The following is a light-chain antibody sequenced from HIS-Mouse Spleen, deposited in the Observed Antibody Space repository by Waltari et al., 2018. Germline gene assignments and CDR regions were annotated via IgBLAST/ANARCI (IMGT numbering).Light chain of an antibody. J-gene: IGLJ1*01. CDR2: DVS. CDR1: RRDVGGYNY. CDR3: CSYAGSYRV. V-gene: IGLV2-11*01. Sequence: QSALTQPRSVSGSPGQSVTISCTGTRRDVGGYNYVSWYQQHPGKAPKLMIYDVSKRPSGVPDRFSGSKSGNTASLTISGLQAEDEADYYCCSYAGSYRVFGTGTKVTVL.